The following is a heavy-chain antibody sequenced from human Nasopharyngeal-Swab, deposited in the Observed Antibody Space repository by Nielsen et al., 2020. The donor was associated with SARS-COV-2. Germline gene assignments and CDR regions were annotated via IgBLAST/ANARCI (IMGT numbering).Heavy chain of an antibody. V-gene: IGHV5-10-1*01. CDR3: ARLGVYCSGGSCYGWFDP. Sequence: GESLKISCKGSGYSLTSYWISWVRQMPGKGLEWMGRIDPSDYYTNYSPSFQGHVTISADKSISTAYLQWSSLKASDTAMYYCARLGVYCSGGSCYGWFDPWGQGTLVTVSS. D-gene: IGHD2-15*01. CDR2: IDPSDYYT. CDR1: GYSLTSYW. J-gene: IGHJ5*02.